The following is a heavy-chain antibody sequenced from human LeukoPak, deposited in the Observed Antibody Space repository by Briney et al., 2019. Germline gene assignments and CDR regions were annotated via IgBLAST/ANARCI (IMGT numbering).Heavy chain of an antibody. CDR1: GFTFSSYA. Sequence: GASLRLSCAASGFTFSSYAMSWVRRAPGKGLEWVSAISGSGGSTYYADSVKGRFTISRDNSKNTLYLQMNSLRAEDTAVYYCAKGHVSYYYYGMDVWGQGTTVTVSS. V-gene: IGHV3-23*01. J-gene: IGHJ6*02. CDR3: AKGHVSYYYYGMDV. D-gene: IGHD3-16*01. CDR2: ISGSGGST.